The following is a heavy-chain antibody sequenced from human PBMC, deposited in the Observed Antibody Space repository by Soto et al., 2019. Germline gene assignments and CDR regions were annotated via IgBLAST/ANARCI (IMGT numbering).Heavy chain of an antibody. J-gene: IGHJ4*02. Sequence: QTGGSLRLSCAASGFTFSSYAMTWVRQAPGKGLEWVSGFSGGGSTYYADSVKGRFTISRDNSKNTLYLQMNSLRAEDTAVYYCAKALYSGSYHAFDYWGQGTLVTVS. CDR3: AKALYSGSYHAFDY. V-gene: IGHV3-23*01. CDR2: FSGGGST. D-gene: IGHD1-26*01. CDR1: GFTFSSYA.